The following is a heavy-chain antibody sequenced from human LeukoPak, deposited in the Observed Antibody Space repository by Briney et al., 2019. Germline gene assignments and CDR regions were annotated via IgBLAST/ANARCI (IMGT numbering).Heavy chain of an antibody. CDR2: MSGTGAST. J-gene: IGHJ4*02. CDR3: AKDLWHLVRMIDH. V-gene: IGHV3-23*01. CDR1: GFTFSKYA. D-gene: IGHD6-6*01. Sequence: GGSLRLSCAASGFTFSKYAMNWVRQAPGKGLEWVSAMSGTGASTYYIDSVKGRFTISRDNSNNTLYLQMNSLRAEDTAIYYCAKDLWHLVRMIDHWGQGVLVTVSS.